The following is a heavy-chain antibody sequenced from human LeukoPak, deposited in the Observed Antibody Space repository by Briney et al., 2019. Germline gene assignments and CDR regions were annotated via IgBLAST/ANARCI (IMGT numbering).Heavy chain of an antibody. J-gene: IGHJ5*02. V-gene: IGHV3-30-3*01. Sequence: GRSLRLSCAASGFTFSSHAMHWVRQAPGKRLEWVAVVSSDGNKKFYADSVTGRFIISRDNPKNTVDLQMNSLRPEDTAVYYCARRGVVGASRWSWFDPWGQGTLVTVSS. CDR2: VSSDGNKK. D-gene: IGHD1-26*01. CDR1: GFTFSSHA. CDR3: ARRGVVGASRWSWFDP.